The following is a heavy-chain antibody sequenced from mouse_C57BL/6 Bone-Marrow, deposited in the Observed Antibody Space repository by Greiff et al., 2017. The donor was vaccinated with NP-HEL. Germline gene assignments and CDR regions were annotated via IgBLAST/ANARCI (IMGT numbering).Heavy chain of an antibody. CDR2: IYPRSGNT. CDR3: ARCGIYYGSSYAY. Sequence: QVQLQQSGAELARPGASVKLSCKASGYTFTSYGISWVKQRTGQGLEWIGEIYPRSGNTYYNEKFKGKATLTADKSSSTAYMELRSLTSEDSAVYFCARCGIYYGSSYAYWGQGTTLTVSS. V-gene: IGHV1-81*01. D-gene: IGHD1-1*01. CDR1: GYTFTSYG. J-gene: IGHJ2*01.